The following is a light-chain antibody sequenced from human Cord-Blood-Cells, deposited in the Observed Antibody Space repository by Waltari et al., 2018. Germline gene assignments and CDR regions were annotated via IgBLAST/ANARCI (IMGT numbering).Light chain of an antibody. CDR2: AAS. CDR3: QQYNNWPPWT. CDR1: QSISSY. J-gene: IGKJ1*01. Sequence: DIQMTQSPSSLSASVGDRVTITCRASQSISSYLNWYQQKPGKDPKLLIYAASSLQSGVPSRFSGSGSGTDFTLTISSLQPEDFAVYYCQQYNNWPPWTFGQGTKVEIK. V-gene: IGKV1-39*01.